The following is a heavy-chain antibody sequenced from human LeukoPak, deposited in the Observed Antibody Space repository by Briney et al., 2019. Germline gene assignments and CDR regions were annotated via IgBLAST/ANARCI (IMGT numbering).Heavy chain of an antibody. V-gene: IGHV3-7*01. CDR3: ARDSCSGGSCLADDAFDI. Sequence: GGSLRLSCAASGFTFSSYWMSWVRQAPGKGLEWVANIKQDGSEKYYVDSVKGRFTISRDNAKNSLYLQMNSLRAEDTAVYYCARDSCSGGSCLADDAFDIWGQGTMVTVSS. D-gene: IGHD2-15*01. CDR1: GFTFSSYW. J-gene: IGHJ3*02. CDR2: IKQDGSEK.